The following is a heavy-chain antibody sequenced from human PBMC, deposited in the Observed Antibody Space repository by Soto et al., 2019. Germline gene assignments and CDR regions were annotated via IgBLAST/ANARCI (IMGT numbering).Heavy chain of an antibody. Sequence: SLGLSRAGTGFRFGHCAMLWVRQAPGKGLEWVSGISWNSDNIGYPDSLKGRFTISRDNAKNSMYLQMNSLRAEDTALYYCAKDLYSNYGDAFDIWGQGTMVTVSS. CDR3: AKDLYSNYGDAFDI. D-gene: IGHD4-4*01. V-gene: IGHV3-9*01. CDR2: ISWNSDNI. CDR1: GFRFGHCA. J-gene: IGHJ3*02.